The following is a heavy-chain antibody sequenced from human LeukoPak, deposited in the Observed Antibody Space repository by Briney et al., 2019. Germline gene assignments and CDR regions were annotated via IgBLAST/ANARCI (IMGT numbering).Heavy chain of an antibody. D-gene: IGHD1/OR15-1a*01. CDR2: IYYSGST. Sequence: SETLSLTCTVSGGSISSYYWSWIRQPPGKGLEWIGYIYYSGSTNYNPSLKSRVTISVDTSKNQFSLKLSSVTAADTAVYYCARGRNWNNMPYYFDYWGQGTLVTVSS. V-gene: IGHV4-59*01. CDR1: GGSISSYY. CDR3: ARGRNWNNMPYYFDY. J-gene: IGHJ4*02.